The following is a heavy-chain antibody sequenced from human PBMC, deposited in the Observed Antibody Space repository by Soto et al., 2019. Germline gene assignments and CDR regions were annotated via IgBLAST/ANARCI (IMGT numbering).Heavy chain of an antibody. CDR2: INPNSGGT. V-gene: IGHV1-2*02. CDR3: ARRSIAARRSFDY. D-gene: IGHD6-6*01. CDR1: GYTFTGYY. Sequence: ASVKVSCKASGYTFTGYYMHWVRQAPGQGLEWMGWINPNSGGTNYAQKFQGRVTMTRDTPISTAYMELSRLRSDDTAVYYCARRSIAARRSFDYWGQGTLVTVSS. J-gene: IGHJ4*02.